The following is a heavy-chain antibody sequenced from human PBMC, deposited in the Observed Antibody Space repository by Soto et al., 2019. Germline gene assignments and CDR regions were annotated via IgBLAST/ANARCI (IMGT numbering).Heavy chain of an antibody. V-gene: IGHV2-5*01. CDR2: IYWNDDK. CDR3: AHRLGEMRGDWFDP. J-gene: IGHJ5*02. D-gene: IGHD3-3*01. CDR1: GFSLSTSGVG. Sequence: SGPTLVKPTQTLTLTCTFSGFSLSTSGVGVGWIRQPPGKALEWLALIYWNDDKRYSPSLKSRLTITKDTSKNQVVLTMTNMDPVDTATYYCAHRLGEMRGDWFDPWGQGTLVTVSS.